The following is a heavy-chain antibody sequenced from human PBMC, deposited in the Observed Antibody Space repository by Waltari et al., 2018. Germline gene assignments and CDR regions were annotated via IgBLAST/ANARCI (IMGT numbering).Heavy chain of an antibody. D-gene: IGHD6-13*01. V-gene: IGHV1-69*01. J-gene: IGHJ2*01. CDR1: GGTFSSYA. CDR3: ARDQGIAAAGTSWYFDL. Sequence: QVQLVQSGAEVKKPGSSVKVSCKASGGTFSSYAISWVRQAPGQGLEWMGGSIPILGTANYAQKFQGRVTITADESTSTAYMELSSLRSEDTAVYYCARDQGIAAAGTSWYFDLWGRGTLVTVSS. CDR2: SIPILGTA.